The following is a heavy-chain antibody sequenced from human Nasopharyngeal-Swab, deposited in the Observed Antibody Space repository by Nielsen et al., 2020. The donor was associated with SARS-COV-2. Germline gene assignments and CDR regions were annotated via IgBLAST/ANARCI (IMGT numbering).Heavy chain of an antibody. J-gene: IGHJ4*02. Sequence: GESLKISCKGSGYSFSTFWIAWVRQMPGKGLEWMGIIYPGDLDTRYSPSFRGQVSISVDKSISTAFLHWSSLTASDTATYYCARSSSGVSHPYHSDFWGQGTQVSVSS. CDR1: GYSFSTFW. V-gene: IGHV5-51*01. CDR3: ARSSSGVSHPYHSDF. CDR2: IYPGDLDT. D-gene: IGHD3/OR15-3a*01.